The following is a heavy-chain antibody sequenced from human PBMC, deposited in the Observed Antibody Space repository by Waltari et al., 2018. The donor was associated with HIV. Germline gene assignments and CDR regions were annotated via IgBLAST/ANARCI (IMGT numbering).Heavy chain of an antibody. CDR2: VSYDEVEV. D-gene: IGHD3-16*01. CDR3: VKFAGPTIPGFFYDSKDI. V-gene: IGHV3-30-3*01. Sequence: GQLLESGGHVVRPGETLRLSCVGSKFSFGSYDIHWVRQSPRKGLEGLAGVSYDEVEVGGADAGKGRFTVARDRSRDTLFLEMSGLRPEDSGLYYCVKFAGPTIPGFFYDSKDIWGPGTAVTVS. J-gene: IGHJ3*02. CDR1: KFSFGSYD.